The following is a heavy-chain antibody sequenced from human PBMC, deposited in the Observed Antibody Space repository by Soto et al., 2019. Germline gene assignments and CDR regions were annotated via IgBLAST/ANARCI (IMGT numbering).Heavy chain of an antibody. J-gene: IGHJ4*02. CDR1: GGSISSGDYY. V-gene: IGHV4-30-4*01. Sequence: SETLSLTCTVSGGSISSGDYYWSWIRQPPGKGLEWIGYIYYSGSTYYDPSLKSRVTISVDTSKNQFSLKLSSVTAADTAVYYCARVSYYDRSGYYSFDYWGQGNLVTVSS. CDR3: ARVSYYDRSGYYSFDY. D-gene: IGHD3-22*01. CDR2: IYYSGST.